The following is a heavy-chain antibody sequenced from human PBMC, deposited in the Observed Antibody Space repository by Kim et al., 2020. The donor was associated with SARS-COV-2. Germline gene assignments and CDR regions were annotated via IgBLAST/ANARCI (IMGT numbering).Heavy chain of an antibody. J-gene: IGHJ3*02. CDR3: TTTIFGVVITTPGRYDAFAI. Sequence: GGSLRLSCAASGFTFSNAWMSWVRQAPGKGLEWVGRIKSKTDGGTTDYAAPVKGRFTISRDDSKNTLYLQMNSLKTEDTAVYYCTTTIFGVVITTPGRYDAFAIWGQGTMFTVSS. V-gene: IGHV3-15*01. CDR2: IKSKTDGGTT. CDR1: GFTFSNAW. D-gene: IGHD3-3*01.